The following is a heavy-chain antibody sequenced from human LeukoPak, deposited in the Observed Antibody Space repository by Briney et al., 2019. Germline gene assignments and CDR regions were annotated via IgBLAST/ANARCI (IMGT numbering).Heavy chain of an antibody. D-gene: IGHD3-10*01. Sequence: GESLKISCKGSGYSFTNYWIGWVRQMPGKGLEWMGIIYPGDSDTRYSPSFQDQVTITADKSISTAYLQWSSLKASDTAMYYCARQRFTMRAYAGNWFDPWGQGTLVTVSS. CDR3: ARQRFTMRAYAGNWFDP. CDR2: IYPGDSDT. V-gene: IGHV5-51*01. J-gene: IGHJ5*02. CDR1: GYSFTNYW.